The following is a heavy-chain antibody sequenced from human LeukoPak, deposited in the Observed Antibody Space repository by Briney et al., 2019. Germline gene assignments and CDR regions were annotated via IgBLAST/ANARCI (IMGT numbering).Heavy chain of an antibody. CDR2: IYHSGST. J-gene: IGHJ4*02. CDR1: GYSIGSGYY. CDR3: ARGSSTSYYYFDY. D-gene: IGHD2-2*01. V-gene: IGHV4-38-2*02. Sequence: SETLSLTCTVSGYSIGSGYYWGWIRQPPGKGLEWIGSIYHSGSTYYNPSLKSRVTISVDTSKNQFSLKLSSVTAADTAVYYCARGSSTSYYYFDYWGQGTLVTVSS.